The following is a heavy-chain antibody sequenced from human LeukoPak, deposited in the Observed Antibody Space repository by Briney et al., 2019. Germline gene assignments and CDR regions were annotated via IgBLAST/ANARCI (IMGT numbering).Heavy chain of an antibody. V-gene: IGHV1-46*01. CDR2: INPSGGST. D-gene: IGHD3-10*01. Sequence: ASVKVSCKASGYTFTSYYMHWVRQAPGQGLEWMGIINPSGGSTSYAQKFQGRVTMTRDTSISTAYMELSRLRSDDTAVYYCARVRWVRGVIIIGFDYWGQGTLVTVSS. CDR1: GYTFTSYY. J-gene: IGHJ4*02. CDR3: ARVRWVRGVIIIGFDY.